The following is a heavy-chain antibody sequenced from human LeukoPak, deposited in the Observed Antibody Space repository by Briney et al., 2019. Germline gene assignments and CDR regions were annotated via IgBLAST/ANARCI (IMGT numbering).Heavy chain of an antibody. J-gene: IGHJ5*02. V-gene: IGHV3-23*01. D-gene: IGHD6-19*01. CDR2: ISPGGEET. CDR1: GFTFSSFA. CDR3: VRDLEQWLVTNWFDP. Sequence: GGSLRLSCSASGFTFSSFAMNWVRQAPGKGLEWVSSISPGGEETYYADSVEGRFTISRDNSKNTLSLQVNSLRAEDTAVYYCVRDLEQWLVTNWFDPWGQGTLVTVSS.